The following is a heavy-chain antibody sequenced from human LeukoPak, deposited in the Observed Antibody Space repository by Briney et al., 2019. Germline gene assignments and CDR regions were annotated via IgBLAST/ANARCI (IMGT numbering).Heavy chain of an antibody. CDR3: AKGGLRTSPLYYMDV. CDR2: IKQDGSEK. CDR1: GFTFSSYW. J-gene: IGHJ6*03. D-gene: IGHD3-16*01. V-gene: IGHV3-7*03. Sequence: GGSLRLSCAASGFTFSSYWMSWVRQAPGKGLEWVANIKQDGSEKYYVDSVKGRFTISRDNAKNSLYLQMNSLRAEDTAVYYCAKGGLRTSPLYYMDVWGKGTTVTVSS.